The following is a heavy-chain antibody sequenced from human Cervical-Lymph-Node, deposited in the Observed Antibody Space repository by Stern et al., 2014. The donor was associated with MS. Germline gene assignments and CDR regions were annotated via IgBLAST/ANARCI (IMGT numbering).Heavy chain of an antibody. V-gene: IGHV3-7*01. D-gene: IGHD4-11*01. CDR2: MNQDGSER. CDR3: ARANHYSRDY. J-gene: IGHJ4*02. Sequence: VQLVESGGGLVQPGGSLRLSCAASGFTFSNYWMSWVRQAPGKGLEWVATMNQDGSERYYVDSVKGRFTISRDNARNSMYLQINSLRAEDTAVYYCARANHYSRDYWGQGALVTVAS. CDR1: GFTFSNYW.